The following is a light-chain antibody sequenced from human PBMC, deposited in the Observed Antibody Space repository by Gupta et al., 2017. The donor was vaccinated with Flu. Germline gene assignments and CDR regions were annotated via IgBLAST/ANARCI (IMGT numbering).Light chain of an antibody. CDR3: QQRNSYPIT. Sequence: DIQLTQSPSFLSASVGDRVTITCRASQGISSYLAWYQQKPGKAPKFLIYTATTVHSGVPSRFSGSGXGTXFTLTIXSRHPEDFATYYCQQRNSYPITFGXGTRLEIK. CDR2: TAT. J-gene: IGKJ5*01. CDR1: QGISSY. V-gene: IGKV1-9*01.